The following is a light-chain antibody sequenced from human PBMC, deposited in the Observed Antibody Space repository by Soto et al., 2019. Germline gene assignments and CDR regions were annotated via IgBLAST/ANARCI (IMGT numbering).Light chain of an antibody. CDR2: DAS. CDR3: QQYDDLPC. J-gene: IGKJ5*01. Sequence: DIQMTQSPSSLSASVGDRVTITCQASQDISNYLNWYQQKPGKAPKLLIYDASNLETGVPSRFGGSGSGTDFTFTISSLQPEDIATYYCQQYDDLPCFGQGTRLEIK. CDR1: QDISNY. V-gene: IGKV1-33*01.